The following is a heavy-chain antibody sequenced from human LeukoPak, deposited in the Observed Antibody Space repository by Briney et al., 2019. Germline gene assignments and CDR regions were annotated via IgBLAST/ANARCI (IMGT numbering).Heavy chain of an antibody. CDR3: ARVPEKYAFDI. V-gene: IGHV3-21*04. CDR1: GFTFSSYS. CDR2: ISSSSYI. Sequence: GGSLRLSCAASGFTFSSYSMNWVRQAPGKGLEWVSSISSSSYIYYADSVKGRFTISRDNAKNSLYLQMNSLRAEDTAVYYCARVPEKYAFDIWGQGTMVTVSS. D-gene: IGHD1-14*01. J-gene: IGHJ3*02.